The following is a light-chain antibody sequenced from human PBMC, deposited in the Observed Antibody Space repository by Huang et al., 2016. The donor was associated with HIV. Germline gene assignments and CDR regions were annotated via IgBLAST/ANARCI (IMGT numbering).Light chain of an antibody. J-gene: IGKJ2*01. Sequence: DIVMTQSPLSLPVTPGKPASISCRSSQSLLHSNGYNYLDWYLQKPGQSPQLLIYLGSNRASGVPDRFSGSGSGTDFTLKISRVEAEDVGVYYCMQALQTLHTFGQGTKLEIK. CDR3: MQALQTLHT. V-gene: IGKV2-28*01. CDR1: QSLLHSNGYNY. CDR2: LGS.